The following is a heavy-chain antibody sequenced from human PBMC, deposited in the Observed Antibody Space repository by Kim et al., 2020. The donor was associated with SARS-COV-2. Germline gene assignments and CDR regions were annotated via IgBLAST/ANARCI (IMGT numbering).Heavy chain of an antibody. CDR1: GGSISSSSYY. V-gene: IGHV4-39*01. CDR2: IYYSGST. Sequence: SETLSLTCTVSGGSISSSSYYWGWIRQPPGKGLEWIGSIYYSGSTYYNPSLKSRVTISVDTSKNQFSLKLSSVTAADTAVYYCARFLSVDWFAPWGQGTLFTVSS. J-gene: IGHJ5*02. D-gene: IGHD3-3*01. CDR3: ARFLSVDWFAP.